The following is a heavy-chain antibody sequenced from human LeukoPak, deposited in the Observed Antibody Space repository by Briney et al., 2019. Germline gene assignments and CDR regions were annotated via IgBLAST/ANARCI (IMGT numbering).Heavy chain of an antibody. J-gene: IGHJ6*04. V-gene: IGHV3-23*01. CDR3: ASHGGYDYYYGMDV. CDR1: GFTFSSYA. Sequence: GGSLRLSCAASGFTFSSYAMSWVRQAPGKGLECVSAISGSGGSTYYADSVKGRFTISRDNSKNTLYLQMNSLRAEDTAVYYCASHGGYDYYYGMDVWGKGTTVTVSS. CDR2: ISGSGGST. D-gene: IGHD5-12*01.